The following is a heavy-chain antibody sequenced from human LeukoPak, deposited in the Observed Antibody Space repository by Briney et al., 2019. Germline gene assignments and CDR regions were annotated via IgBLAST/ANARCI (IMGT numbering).Heavy chain of an antibody. Sequence: PSETLSLTCTVSGYSISSGYYWGWIRQPPGKGLEWIGSIYHSGNAYYNPSLKSRVTISVVTSKNQFSLKLSSVTAADTAVYYCARAGYSYWFDPWGQGTLVTVSS. CDR2: IYHSGNA. CDR3: ARAGYSYWFDP. J-gene: IGHJ5*02. CDR1: GYSISSGYY. V-gene: IGHV4-38-2*02. D-gene: IGHD2-15*01.